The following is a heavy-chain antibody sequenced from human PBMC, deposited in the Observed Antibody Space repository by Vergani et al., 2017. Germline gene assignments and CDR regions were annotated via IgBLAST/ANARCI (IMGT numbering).Heavy chain of an antibody. CDR2: ISGSGGST. CDR3: ARFLLEDYYYYGMDV. D-gene: IGHD3-3*01. CDR1: GFTFSSYA. V-gene: IGHV3-23*01. J-gene: IGHJ6*02. Sequence: EVQLLESGGGLVQPGGSLRLSCAASGFTFSSYAMSWVRQAPGKGLEWVSAISGSGGSTYYADSVKGRFTISRDNSKNTLYLQMNSLRAEDTAVYYCARFLLEDYYYYGMDVWGQGTTVTVSS.